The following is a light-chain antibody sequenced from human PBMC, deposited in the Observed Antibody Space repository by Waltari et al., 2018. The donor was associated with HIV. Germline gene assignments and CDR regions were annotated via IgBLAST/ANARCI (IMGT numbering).Light chain of an antibody. CDR1: SGDIGTYKY. CDR2: DVN. V-gene: IGLV2-14*03. CDR3: CSYTVNSTGV. J-gene: IGLJ1*01. Sequence: QSALTQPASVSGSPGQSIAISCTGTSGDIGTYKYVSWYQQHTGKVPKLIIYDVNVRPSGVCVRFSCAKSGNTATLTISGLHSDDEADYYCCSYTVNSTGVFGAGTKITV.